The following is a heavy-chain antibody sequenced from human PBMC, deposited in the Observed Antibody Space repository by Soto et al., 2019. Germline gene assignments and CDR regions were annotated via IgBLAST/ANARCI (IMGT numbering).Heavy chain of an antibody. V-gene: IGHV4-39*01. Sequence: QLQLQESGPGLVKPSETLSLTCTVSGGSISSSSYYWSWIRQPPGKGLEWIGSIYYSGSTYYNPSLKSRVTISVDTSKNQFSLKLSSVTAADTAVYCCARHTADYGVFYFDYWGQGTLVTVSS. D-gene: IGHD4-17*01. CDR3: ARHTADYGVFYFDY. J-gene: IGHJ4*02. CDR2: IYYSGST. CDR1: GGSISSSSYY.